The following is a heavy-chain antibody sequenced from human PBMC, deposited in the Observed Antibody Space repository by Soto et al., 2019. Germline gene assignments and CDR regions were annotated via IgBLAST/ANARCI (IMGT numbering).Heavy chain of an antibody. V-gene: IGHV5-51*01. CDR1: GYTLTTFW. CDR2: IYRGDSDT. Sequence: PWESPKLSWKGSGYTLTTFWIVWVRQLPGKVLEWMDIIYRGDSDTRSSPSFRGQVTISADKSMSTVYLQWSSLKASDTDMYYCARLSNVYGDYVGGFDIWGQGTMVTVSS. D-gene: IGHD4-17*01. CDR3: ARLSNVYGDYVGGFDI. J-gene: IGHJ3*02.